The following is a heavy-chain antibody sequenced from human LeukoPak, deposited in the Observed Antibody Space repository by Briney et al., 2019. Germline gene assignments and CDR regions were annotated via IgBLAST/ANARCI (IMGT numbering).Heavy chain of an antibody. J-gene: IGHJ6*03. D-gene: IGHD3-10*01. V-gene: IGHV3-48*04. CDR2: ISSSGSTI. CDR1: GFTFSSYG. CDR3: ARDAYYGSGSYYNYYYYYYMDV. Sequence: GGTLRLSCAASGFTFSSYGMSWVRQAPGKGLEWVSYISSSGSTIYYADSVKGRFTISRDNAKNSLYLQMNSLRAEDTAVYYCARDAYYGSGSYYNYYYYYYMDVWGKGTTVTISS.